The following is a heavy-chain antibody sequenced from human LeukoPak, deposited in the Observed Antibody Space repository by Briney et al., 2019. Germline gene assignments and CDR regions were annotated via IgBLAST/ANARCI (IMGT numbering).Heavy chain of an antibody. CDR3: ARARGSNDVFDI. Sequence: SETLSLTCTVSGGFISSSSYFWGWTRQPPGKGLEWIGTIFYRGNTYYSPSLKSRVIISVDTSKNQFSLKLNSVTAADTAVYYCARARGSNDVFDIWGQGTLVTVSS. J-gene: IGHJ3*02. CDR2: IFYRGNT. CDR1: GGFISSSSYF. D-gene: IGHD3-16*01. V-gene: IGHV4-39*02.